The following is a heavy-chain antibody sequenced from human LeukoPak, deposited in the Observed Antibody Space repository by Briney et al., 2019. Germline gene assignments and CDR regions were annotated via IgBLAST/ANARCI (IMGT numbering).Heavy chain of an antibody. V-gene: IGHV3-23*01. CDR2: IFPSGGEI. J-gene: IGHJ6*03. CDR3: ARSGTNYYYYYMDV. Sequence: LAGGSLRLSCEASGFTFSTFAMIWVRQPPGKGLEWVSSIFPSGGEIHYADSVRGRFTTSRDNSKNTLYLQMNSLRAEDTAVYYCARSGTNYYYYYMDVWGKGTTVTVSS. D-gene: IGHD1-26*01. CDR1: GFTFSTFA.